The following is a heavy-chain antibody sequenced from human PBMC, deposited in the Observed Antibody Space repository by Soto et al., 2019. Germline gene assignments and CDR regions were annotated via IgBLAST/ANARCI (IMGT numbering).Heavy chain of an antibody. CDR1: GFTFTNYS. V-gene: IGHV3-7*04. CDR2: IKQDGTEK. J-gene: IGHJ4*02. Sequence: WXSLRLYFSVAGFTFTNYSPTWVRQAPGKGLEWVANIKQDGTEKYYVDSVKGRFTISRDNAKNSLFLQMNSLIAEDTAVFYCARGLRWLDYWGQGTLVTVSS. D-gene: IGHD4-17*01. CDR3: ARGLRWLDY.